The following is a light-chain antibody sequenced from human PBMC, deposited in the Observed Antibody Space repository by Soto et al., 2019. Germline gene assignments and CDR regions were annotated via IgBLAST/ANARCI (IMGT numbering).Light chain of an antibody. J-gene: IGLJ1*01. V-gene: IGLV2-14*01. Sequence: QSVLAQHASVSGSPGQSIAISCTGTSSDVGGYNYVSWYQQHPGKALKLLISEVSIRPSGVSDRFSGPKSGNTASLTISGLQTEDEADYYCSSFTSAYTFVFGRGTKVTVL. CDR1: SSDVGGYNY. CDR2: EVS. CDR3: SSFTSAYTFV.